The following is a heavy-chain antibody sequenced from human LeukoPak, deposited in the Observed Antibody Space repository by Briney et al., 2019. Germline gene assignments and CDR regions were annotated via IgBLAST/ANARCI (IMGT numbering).Heavy chain of an antibody. CDR3: AKWGVYDILTGYYVSDF. J-gene: IGHJ4*02. D-gene: IGHD3-9*01. CDR1: GLISSNYA. Sequence: PGGSLRLSCAASGLISSNYAMSQVRQAPGNRLEWVSAITGSGDTTYYAEYAKGRFTISCDNSKNKLYVEMNTLRAEDTAVYYCAKWGVYDILTGYYVSDFWGQGTLVTVCS. V-gene: IGHV3-23*01. CDR2: ITGSGDTT.